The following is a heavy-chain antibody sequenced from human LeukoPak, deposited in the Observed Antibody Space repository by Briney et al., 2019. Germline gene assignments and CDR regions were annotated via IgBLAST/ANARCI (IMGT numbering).Heavy chain of an antibody. D-gene: IGHD3-22*01. CDR1: GFTFSSNS. Sequence: PGGSLRLSCSASGFTFSSNSMHWVRQAPGKGLEYVSAISGNGGSTYYVDSVKGRFTISRDNSKNTLYLQMSSLRAEDTAVYYCVKEGPGYYDSSGYFAYFDHWGQGTLVTVSS. V-gene: IGHV3-64D*06. CDR3: VKEGPGYYDSSGYFAYFDH. CDR2: ISGNGGST. J-gene: IGHJ4*02.